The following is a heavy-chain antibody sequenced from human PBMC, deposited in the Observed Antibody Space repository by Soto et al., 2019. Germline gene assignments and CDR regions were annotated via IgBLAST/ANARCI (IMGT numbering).Heavy chain of an antibody. V-gene: IGHV4-59*01. CDR1: GGSISGYY. J-gene: IGHJ4*02. CDR2: IYDTGST. Sequence: PSETLSLTCSVSGGSISGYYWSWIRQSPGKGLEWIGYIYDTGSTKDNPSLKSRVTISIDTSKNQFSLRLSSVTAADTAVYYCAREQWLVRGVFDYWGQGTLVTVSS. D-gene: IGHD6-19*01. CDR3: AREQWLVRGVFDY.